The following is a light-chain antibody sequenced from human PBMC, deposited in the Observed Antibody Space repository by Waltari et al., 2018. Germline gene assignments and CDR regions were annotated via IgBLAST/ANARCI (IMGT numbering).Light chain of an antibody. CDR3: LQHNNYPLT. CDR1: QAIRID. V-gene: IGKV1-17*01. CDR2: GAS. Sequence: DIQMTQSPSSLSASVGDRVTITCRASQAIRIDLGWVQQQPGKAPQRLIQGASRLESGVPSRFSGSGSGTEFTLTINSLQPEDVATYYCLQHNNYPLTFGGGTKVEI. J-gene: IGKJ4*01.